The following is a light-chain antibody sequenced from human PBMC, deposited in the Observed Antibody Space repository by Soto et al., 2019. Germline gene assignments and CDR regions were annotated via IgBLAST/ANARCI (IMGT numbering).Light chain of an antibody. CDR1: QSVSSSY. CDR2: GAS. Sequence: EIVFTQSPGTPSLSPGERATLSCSASQSVSSSYLAWYQQKPGQAPRLLIYGASSRATGIPDRFSGSGSGTDFTLTISRLEPEDFAVYYCQQYGSSPWTFGQGTKVDIK. V-gene: IGKV3-20*01. CDR3: QQYGSSPWT. J-gene: IGKJ1*01.